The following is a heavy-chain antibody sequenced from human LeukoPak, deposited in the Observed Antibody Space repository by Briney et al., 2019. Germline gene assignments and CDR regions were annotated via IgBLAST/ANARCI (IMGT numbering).Heavy chain of an antibody. CDR2: VNPNSGGT. J-gene: IGHJ4*02. D-gene: IGHD1-14*01. CDR1: GYTITGNY. Sequence: ASVKVSCKASGYTITGNYMHWVRQAPGQGLEWMGWVNPNSGGTTYAQKFQSRVTMTRDTSISTAYMELSSLRSDDTAVYYCASRSYNLKDDWDLAPHFDYWGQGTLVTVSS. V-gene: IGHV1-2*02. CDR3: ASRSYNLKDDWDLAPHFDY.